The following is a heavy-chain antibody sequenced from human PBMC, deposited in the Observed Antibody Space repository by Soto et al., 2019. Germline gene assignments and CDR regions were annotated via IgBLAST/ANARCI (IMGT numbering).Heavy chain of an antibody. V-gene: IGHV4-31*03. D-gene: IGHD1-20*01. CDR1: GGSISSGGYY. J-gene: IGHJ4*02. Sequence: PSETLSLTCTVSGGSISSGGYYWSWILQHPGKGLGWIGYIYYSGSTYYNPSLKSRVTISVDTSKNQFSLKLSSVTAADTAGYYYARILTGTTGYFDYWGQGTLVTVSS. CDR2: IYYSGST. CDR3: ARILTGTTGYFDY.